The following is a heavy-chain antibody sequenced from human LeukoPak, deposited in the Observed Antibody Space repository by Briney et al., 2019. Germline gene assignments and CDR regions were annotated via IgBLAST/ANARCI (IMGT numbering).Heavy chain of an antibody. CDR3: ARGVKIEYSSSSRIYYLDL. V-gene: IGHV4-59*08. D-gene: IGHD6-6*01. CDR2: IFYSGST. CDR1: GGSISTYH. J-gene: IGHJ2*01. Sequence: TSETLSLTCTVSGGSISTYHWSWIRQPPGKGLEWIGYIFYSGSTNYNPSLKSRVTISVDTSKNQLSLKLRSVTAADTAVYYCARGVKIEYSSSSRIYYLDLWGRGTLVTVSS.